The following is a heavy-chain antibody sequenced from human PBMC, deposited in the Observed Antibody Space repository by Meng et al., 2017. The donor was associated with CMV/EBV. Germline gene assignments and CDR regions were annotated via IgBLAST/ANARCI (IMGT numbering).Heavy chain of an antibody. V-gene: IGHV3-21*01. J-gene: IGHJ6*02. CDR3: ARDYDGSGEGYYYGMDV. D-gene: IGHD3-10*01. CDR2: ISSSSSYI. CDR1: GFTFSSYW. Sequence: GGSLRLSCAASGFTFSSYWMSWVRQAPGKGLEWVSSISSSSSYIYYADSVKGRFTISRDNAKNSLYLQMNSLRAEDTAVYYCARDYDGSGEGYYYGMDVWGQGTTVTVSS.